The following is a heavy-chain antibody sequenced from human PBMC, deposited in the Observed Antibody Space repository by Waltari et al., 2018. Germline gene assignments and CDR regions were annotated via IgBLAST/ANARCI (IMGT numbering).Heavy chain of an antibody. D-gene: IGHD3-16*01. V-gene: IGHV4-34*01. J-gene: IGHJ4*02. CDR1: GGSFRGYY. Sequence: QVQLPQWGAGLLRPCATLSLTCAVHGGSFRGYYCSWTRHPPGSGLGLIGAVNLSGSTNYNASLKSRVTISVDTSKNQDSLKLSSVTAADTAVYYCARQLPYYDYVGGSAGYLDYWGQGTLVTVSS. CDR2: VNLSGST. CDR3: ARQLPYYDYVGGSAGYLDY.